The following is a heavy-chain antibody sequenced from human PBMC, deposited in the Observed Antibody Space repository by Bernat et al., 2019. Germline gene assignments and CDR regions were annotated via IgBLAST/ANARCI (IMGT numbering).Heavy chain of an antibody. Sequence: QVYLLQSGAEVKKPGASEKVSCKASGHIFSSRYMHWVRQAPGQGLEWMGINRPTDGSTINAQKFQGRVTMTRHTSPSTVYMELSSLRSEDTSLYYCATGLPYSITFYYHYFMDVLGTGTTVTVSS. CDR2: NRPTDGST. V-gene: IGHV1-46*01. CDR3: ATGLPYSITFYYHYFMDV. J-gene: IGHJ6*03. CDR1: GHIFSSRY. D-gene: IGHD6-13*01.